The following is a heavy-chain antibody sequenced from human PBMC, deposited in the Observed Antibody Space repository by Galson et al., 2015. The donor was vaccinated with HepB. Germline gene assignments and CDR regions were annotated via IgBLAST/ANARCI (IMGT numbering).Heavy chain of an antibody. CDR3: ARDHPQGYSSGWYPHTSGAAFDY. V-gene: IGHV3-48*04. CDR2: ISSSSSTI. Sequence: SLRLSCAASGFTFSSYSMNWVRQAPGKGLEWVSYISSSSSTIYYADSVKGRFTISRDNAKNSLYLQMNSLRAEDTAVYYCARDHPQGYSSGWYPHTSGAAFDYWGQGTLVTVSS. CDR1: GFTFSSYS. D-gene: IGHD6-19*01. J-gene: IGHJ4*02.